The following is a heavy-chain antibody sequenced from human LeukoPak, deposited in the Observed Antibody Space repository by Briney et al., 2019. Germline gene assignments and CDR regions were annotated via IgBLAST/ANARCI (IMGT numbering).Heavy chain of an antibody. CDR2: IWYDGSNK. J-gene: IGHJ4*02. CDR1: GFTFSSYG. Sequence: GGSLRLSCAASGFTFSSYGMHWVRQAPGKGLEWVAVIWYDGSNKYYADSVKGRFTISRDNSKNTLYLQMNSLRAEDTAVYYCAREARIVGATLLFDYWGQGTLVTVSS. V-gene: IGHV3-33*01. D-gene: IGHD1-26*01. CDR3: AREARIVGATLLFDY.